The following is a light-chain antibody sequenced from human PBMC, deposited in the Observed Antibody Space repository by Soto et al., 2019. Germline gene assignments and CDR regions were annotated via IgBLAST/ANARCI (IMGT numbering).Light chain of an antibody. CDR2: DAS. Sequence: DIQMTQSPSSLSASVGDRVTISCQASQDIGRYLNWYQQKPGKAPKLLITDASNLQTGVPSRFSGGGSGTHFTFSISSLQPEDFATYFCQQYETLPTFGQGTRLEIK. CDR3: QQYETLPT. CDR1: QDIGRY. V-gene: IGKV1-33*01. J-gene: IGKJ5*01.